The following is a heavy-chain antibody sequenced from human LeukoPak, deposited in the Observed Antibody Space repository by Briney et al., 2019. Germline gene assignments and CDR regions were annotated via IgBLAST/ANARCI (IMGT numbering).Heavy chain of an antibody. V-gene: IGHV1-18*04. J-gene: IGHJ4*02. CDR3: AGGGTDFDY. CDR2: ISTYSGHT. Sequence: GASVKVSCKASGYTFTSYGISWTRQAPGQGLEWMGWISTYSGHTDYAQKFQGRVTMTTDTPTSTAYMELRSLRSDDTAVYYCAGGGTDFDYWGQGTLVTVSS. CDR1: GYTFTSYG. D-gene: IGHD3-16*01.